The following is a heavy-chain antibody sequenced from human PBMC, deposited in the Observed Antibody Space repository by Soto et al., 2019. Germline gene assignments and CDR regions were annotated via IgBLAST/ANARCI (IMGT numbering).Heavy chain of an antibody. CDR2: ISSSSSYI. D-gene: IGHD6-25*01. CDR1: GFTFSSYS. CDR3: ARGGRNSGYYCYYMDV. Sequence: GGSLRVSCAASGFTFSSYSMNWGRQAPWKGLEWVSSISSSSSYIYYADSVKGRFSISRDNAKNSLYLQMNSLRAEDTAVYYCARGGRNSGYYCYYMDVCGKGTTVTVSS. J-gene: IGHJ6*03. V-gene: IGHV3-21*01.